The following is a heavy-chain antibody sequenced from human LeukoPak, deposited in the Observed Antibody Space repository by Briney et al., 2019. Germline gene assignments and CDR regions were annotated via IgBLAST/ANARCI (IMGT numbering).Heavy chain of an antibody. CDR3: ARVSTRKRGGDY. V-gene: IGHV4-39*07. CDR2: INHSGST. J-gene: IGHJ4*02. Sequence: PSETLSLTCTVSGGSISSSSYYWGWIRQPPGKGLEWIGEINHSGSTNYNPSLKSRVTISVDTSKNQFSLKLSSVTAADTAVYYCARVSTRKRGGDYWGQGTLVTVSS. D-gene: IGHD4-11*01. CDR1: GGSISSSSYY.